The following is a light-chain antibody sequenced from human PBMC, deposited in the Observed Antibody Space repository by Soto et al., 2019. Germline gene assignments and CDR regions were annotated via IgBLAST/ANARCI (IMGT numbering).Light chain of an antibody. CDR1: QSISSY. CDR3: QQSVNFPWT. J-gene: IGKJ1*01. Sequence: DIQMTQSPSSLSASVGDRVTITCRASQSISSYLNWYQQRPGKAPKLLIFAASSLQSGVPSRFSGSGSGTDFTLIISSLQPEDSAIYYCQQSVNFPWTFGQGTKVDIK. CDR2: AAS. V-gene: IGKV1-39*01.